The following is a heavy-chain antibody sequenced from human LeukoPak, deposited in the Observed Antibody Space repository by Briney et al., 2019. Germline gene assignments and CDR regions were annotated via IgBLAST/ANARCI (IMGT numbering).Heavy chain of an antibody. J-gene: IGHJ4*02. V-gene: IGHV3-23*01. D-gene: IGHD6-13*01. CDR3: AKVHWAHSSCWYGAY. Sequence: GGSLRLSCAASGFTFRSYAMSWVRQAPGKGMEWVSAISGSGGSTYYADAVKVRFTISIDNSKNTLYLQMYSLRAEDTAVYYCAKVHWAHSSCWYGAYWGQGTLVTVSS. CDR2: ISGSGGST. CDR1: GFTFRSYA.